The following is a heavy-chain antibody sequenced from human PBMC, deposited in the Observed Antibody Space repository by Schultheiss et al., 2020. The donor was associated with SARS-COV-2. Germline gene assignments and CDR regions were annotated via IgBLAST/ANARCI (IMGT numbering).Heavy chain of an antibody. V-gene: IGHV3-30*03. CDR1: GFTFSSYG. J-gene: IGHJ5*02. Sequence: GGSLRLSCAASGFTFSSYGMHWVRQAPGKGLEWVAVISYDGSNKYYADSVKGRFTISRDNSKNTLYLQMNSLRAEDTAVYYCARDPYLGYCSSTSCYTNWFDPWGQGTLVTVSS. CDR3: ARDPYLGYCSSTSCYTNWFDP. D-gene: IGHD2-2*02. CDR2: ISYDGSNK.